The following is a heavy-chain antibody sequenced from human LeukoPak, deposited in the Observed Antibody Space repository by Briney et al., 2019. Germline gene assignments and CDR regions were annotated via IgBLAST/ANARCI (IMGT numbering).Heavy chain of an antibody. J-gene: IGHJ1*01. D-gene: IGHD4-17*01. CDR2: ISYDGSNK. V-gene: IGHV3-30*18. Sequence: GGSLRLSCAASGFTFSSYGMHWVRQAPGKGLEWVAVISYDGSNKYYADSVKGRFTISRDNSKNMLYLQMNSLRAEDTAVYYCAKAPSTVSLREYFQHWGQGTLVTVSS. CDR3: AKAPSTVSLREYFQH. CDR1: GFTFSSYG.